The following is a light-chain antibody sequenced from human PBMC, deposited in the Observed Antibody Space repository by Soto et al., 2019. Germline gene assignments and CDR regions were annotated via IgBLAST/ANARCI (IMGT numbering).Light chain of an antibody. V-gene: IGKV3-20*01. CDR2: GAS. CDR3: QQYGSSKGT. CDR1: QSVSSSY. Sequence: FVLTHSPGTLSFSPWQRATLSCSASQSVSSSYLAWYQQKPGQAPRLLIYGASSRATGIPDRFSGSGSGTDFTLTISRLEPEDFAVYYCQQYGSSKGTFGQGTKVDIK. J-gene: IGKJ1*01.